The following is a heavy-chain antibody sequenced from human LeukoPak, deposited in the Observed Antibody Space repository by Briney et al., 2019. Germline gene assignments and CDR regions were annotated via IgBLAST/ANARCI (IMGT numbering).Heavy chain of an antibody. CDR1: GGSFSGYY. D-gene: IGHD6-19*01. CDR2: INHSGST. J-gene: IGHJ2*01. V-gene: IGHV4-34*01. Sequence: SETLSLTCAVYGGSFSGYYWSWIRQPPGKGLEWIGEINHSGSTNYNPSLKSRVTISVDTSKNQFSLKLSSVTAADTAVYYCARGRLRVAVAGTRDFDLWGRGTLVTVSS. CDR3: ARGRLRVAVAGTRDFDL.